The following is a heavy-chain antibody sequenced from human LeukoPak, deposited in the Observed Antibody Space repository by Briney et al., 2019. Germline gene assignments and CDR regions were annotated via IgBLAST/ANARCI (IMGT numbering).Heavy chain of an antibody. D-gene: IGHD3-22*01. CDR2: ISGSGGST. J-gene: IGHJ5*02. CDR1: GFTFSSYA. V-gene: IGHV3-23*01. Sequence: GGSLRLSCAASGFTFSSYAMSWVRQAPGKGLEWVSAISGSGGSTYYADSVKGRFTISRDNSKNTLYLQMNSLRAEDTAVYYCAKSDYYDSSGPYNWFDPWGQGTLVTVSS. CDR3: AKSDYYDSSGPYNWFDP.